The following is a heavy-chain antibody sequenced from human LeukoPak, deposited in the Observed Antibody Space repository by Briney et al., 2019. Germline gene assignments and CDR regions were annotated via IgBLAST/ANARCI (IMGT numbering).Heavy chain of an antibody. V-gene: IGHV4-59*01. CDR1: GGSISSYY. CDR2: IYYSGST. CDR3: ARVKSYCSGGSCYSGYYYYYGMDV. J-gene: IGHJ6*04. D-gene: IGHD2-15*01. Sequence: SETLSLTCTVSGGSISSYYWSWIRQPPGKGLEWIGYIYYSGSTNYNPSLKSRVTISVDTSKNQFSLKLSSVTAADTAVYYCARVKSYCSGGSCYSGYYYYYGMDVWGKGTTVTVSS.